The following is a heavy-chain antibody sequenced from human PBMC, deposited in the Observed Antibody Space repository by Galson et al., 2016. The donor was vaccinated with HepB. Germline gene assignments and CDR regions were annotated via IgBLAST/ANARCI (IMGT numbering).Heavy chain of an antibody. CDR1: GLTFSTYG. Sequence: SLRLSCAASGLTFSTYGMHWVRQAPGKGLEWVAVISYDGDTKYHADSVKGRFTISRDNPKNTLYLQMHRLRFEDTAVYYCASDPRQWQRGYNYGFEYWGQGTLVSVSS. CDR2: ISYDGDTK. J-gene: IGHJ4*02. CDR3: ASDPRQWQRGYNYGFEY. D-gene: IGHD5-18*01. V-gene: IGHV3-30*03.